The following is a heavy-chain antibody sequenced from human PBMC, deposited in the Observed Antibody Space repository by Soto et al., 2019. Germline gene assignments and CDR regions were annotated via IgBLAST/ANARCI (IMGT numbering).Heavy chain of an antibody. CDR1: GGTFSSYA. Sequence: QVQLVQSGAEVKKPGSSVKVSCKASGGTFSSYAISWVRQAPGQGLEWMGGIIPIFGTANYAQKFQGRVTITADESTSTAYMELSSLRSEDTAVYYCAREWVREWELLGYYYYGMDVWGQGTTVTVSS. J-gene: IGHJ6*02. CDR2: IIPIFGTA. CDR3: AREWVREWELLGYYYYGMDV. V-gene: IGHV1-69*01. D-gene: IGHD1-26*01.